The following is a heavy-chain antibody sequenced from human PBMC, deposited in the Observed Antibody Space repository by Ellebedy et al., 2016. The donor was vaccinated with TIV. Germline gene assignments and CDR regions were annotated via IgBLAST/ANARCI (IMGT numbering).Heavy chain of an antibody. Sequence: SETLSLXCAVYGGPLSHNSWIWIRQSPGKGLEWIGEINEINQSGSTKYNPSLKSRVTISIDTSKNQLSLKLKYVTAADTAVYYCARGRGGSYSIPFDYWGQGSLVTVSS. CDR2: INEINQSGST. D-gene: IGHD2-21*02. CDR3: ARGRGGSYSIPFDY. CDR1: GGPLSHNS. V-gene: IGHV4-34*01. J-gene: IGHJ4*02.